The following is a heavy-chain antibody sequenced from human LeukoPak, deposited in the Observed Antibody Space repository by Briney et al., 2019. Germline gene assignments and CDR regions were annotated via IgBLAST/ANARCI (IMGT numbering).Heavy chain of an antibody. CDR2: VSAYNGHT. J-gene: IGHJ4*02. CDR3: ARGSYFDY. CDR1: GYTFTSYG. V-gene: IGHV1-18*01. Sequence: ASVRVSCKASGYTFTSYGISWVRQAPGQGREWMGWVSAYNGHTNYAQILPGRVTMTTDTSTSTRYMELRSLRSDDTAVYYCARGSYFDYWGQGTLVTVSS.